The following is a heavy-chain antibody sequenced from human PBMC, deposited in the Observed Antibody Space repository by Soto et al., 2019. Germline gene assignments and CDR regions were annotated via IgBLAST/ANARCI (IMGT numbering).Heavy chain of an antibody. CDR3: ARDNSPYVWGSYRYVDWFDP. Sequence: PGGSLRLSCAASGFTFSSYSMNWVRQAPGKGLEWVSSISSSSSYIYYADSVKGRFTISRDNAKNSLYLQMNSLRAEDTAVYYCARDNSPYVWGSYRYVDWFDPWGQGTLVTVSS. CDR1: GFTFSSYS. J-gene: IGHJ5*02. V-gene: IGHV3-21*01. CDR2: ISSSSSYI. D-gene: IGHD3-16*02.